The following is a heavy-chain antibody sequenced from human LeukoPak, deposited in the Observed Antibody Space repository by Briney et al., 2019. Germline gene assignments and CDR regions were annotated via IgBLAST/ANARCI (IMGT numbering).Heavy chain of an antibody. V-gene: IGHV4-34*01. J-gene: IGHJ5*02. CDR2: INHSRST. Sequence: SETLPLTCAVYGGSFSGYYWSWIRQPPGKGLEWIGEINHSRSTNYNASLRSRVTISVDTSKNQFSLRLSSVTAADTAVYYCAPRGDIEHSYGYGKWFDPWGQGTRVTVSS. D-gene: IGHD5-18*01. CDR3: APRGDIEHSYGYGKWFDP. CDR1: GGSFSGYY.